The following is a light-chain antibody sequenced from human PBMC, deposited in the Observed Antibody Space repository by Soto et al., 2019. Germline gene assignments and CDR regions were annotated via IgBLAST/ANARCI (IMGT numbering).Light chain of an antibody. J-gene: IGKJ2*03. Sequence: EIVLTQSPATLSLSPGERATLSCRASQSVSSNYLVWYQQKPGQAPRLLIFDASTRATGIPDRFSGSGSGTDFTLTISRLEPEDCAVYYCQQYGSSPPYSFGQGTKLEIK. CDR2: DAS. CDR1: QSVSSNY. CDR3: QQYGSSPPYS. V-gene: IGKV3-20*01.